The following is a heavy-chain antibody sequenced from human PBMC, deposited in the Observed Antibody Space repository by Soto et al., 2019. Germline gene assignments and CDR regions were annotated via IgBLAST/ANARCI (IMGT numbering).Heavy chain of an antibody. CDR1: GGSISDHY. CDR2: IYSAGST. J-gene: IGHJ4*02. Sequence: SETLSLTCSVSGGSISDHYWSWIRQPPGKGLEWIGYIYSAGSTNYNPSLKSRVTISVDTSKNDFSLKLGSVTAADTAVYYCAGALAAAYFDYWGQGTLVTVSS. V-gene: IGHV4-59*11. CDR3: AGALAAAYFDY. D-gene: IGHD6-13*01.